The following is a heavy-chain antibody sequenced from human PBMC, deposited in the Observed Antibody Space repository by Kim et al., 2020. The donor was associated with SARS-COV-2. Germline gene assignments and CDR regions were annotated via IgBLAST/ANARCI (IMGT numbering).Heavy chain of an antibody. CDR3: AGTVRGAKFDY. CDR2: IYYSGSA. V-gene: IGHV4-59*08. Sequence: SETLSLTCSVSGVSISSYYWSWIRQPPGKGLEWIGDIYYSGSANYNPSLRSRVTISVDTSKNQFSLKLSSVTAADTAVYYCAGTVRGAKFDYWGRGALVT. J-gene: IGHJ4*02. CDR1: GVSISSYY. D-gene: IGHD3-10*01.